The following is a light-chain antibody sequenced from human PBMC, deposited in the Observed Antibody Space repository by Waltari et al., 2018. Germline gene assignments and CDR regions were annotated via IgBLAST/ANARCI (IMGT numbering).Light chain of an antibody. J-gene: IGKJ4*01. CDR3: QQYDISPLT. V-gene: IGKV3-20*01. CDR1: QTVRPTY. CDR2: GAS. Sequence: EIVFTQSPGTPSLSPGERATLPCRASQTVRPTYLASYQQKPGQAPTLLIYGASSRATGIPDRFSGSGAGTDFSLTISSLEPEDFAVYYCQQYDISPLTFGGGTKVEIK.